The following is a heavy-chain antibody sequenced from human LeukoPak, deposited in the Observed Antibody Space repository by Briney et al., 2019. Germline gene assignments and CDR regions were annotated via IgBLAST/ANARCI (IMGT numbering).Heavy chain of an antibody. CDR3: ARLDCVSDGCYNH. CDR2: VSSDGTT. Sequence: SETLSLTCSVSGDSVTSYDWSWIRQSPGKGLEWIGYVSSDGTTNYTPSLRSRVIMSVDTAKNHISLNLTSLTAADTAIYYCARLDCVSDGCYNHWGRGILVTISS. CDR1: GDSVTSYD. V-gene: IGHV4-59*08. D-gene: IGHD2-15*01. J-gene: IGHJ4*02.